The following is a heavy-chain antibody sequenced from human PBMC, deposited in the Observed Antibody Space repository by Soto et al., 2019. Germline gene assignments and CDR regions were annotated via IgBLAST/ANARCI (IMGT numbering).Heavy chain of an antibody. CDR1: GYSFTSYW. Sequence: GESLKISCKGSGYSFTSYWIGWVRQMPGKGLEWMGIIYPGDSDTRYSPSFQGQVTISADKSISTAYLQWSSLKASDTAMYYCARRKGSSSWYSDYYGMDVWGQGTTVTVSS. V-gene: IGHV5-51*01. CDR2: IYPGDSDT. CDR3: ARRKGSSSWYSDYYGMDV. D-gene: IGHD6-13*01. J-gene: IGHJ6*02.